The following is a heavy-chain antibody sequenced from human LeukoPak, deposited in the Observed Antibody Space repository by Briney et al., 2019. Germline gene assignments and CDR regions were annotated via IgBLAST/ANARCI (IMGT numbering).Heavy chain of an antibody. CDR1: GYTFTGYY. J-gene: IGHJ4*02. V-gene: IGHV1-2*02. CDR3: ARVGTTGTQGPLYYFDY. D-gene: IGHD1-1*01. CDR2: INPNSGGT. Sequence: ASVKVPCKASGYTFTGYYMHWVRQAPGQGLEWMGWINPNSGGTNYAQKFQGRVTMTRDTSISTDYMELSRLRSDDTAVYYCARVGTTGTQGPLYYFDYWGQGTLVTVSS.